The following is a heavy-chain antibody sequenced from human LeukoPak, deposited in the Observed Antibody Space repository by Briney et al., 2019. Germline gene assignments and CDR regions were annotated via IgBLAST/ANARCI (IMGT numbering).Heavy chain of an antibody. J-gene: IGHJ3*02. D-gene: IGHD2-21*02. CDR2: FDPEDGET. Sequence: GASVKVSCKVSGYTLTELSMHRVRQAPGKGLEWMGGFDPEDGETIYAQKFQGRVTMTEDTDTDTAYMELSSLRSEDTAVYYCATGNSMVVTAILAFNIWGQGTMVTVSS. CDR1: GYTLTELS. V-gene: IGHV1-24*01. CDR3: ATGNSMVVTAILAFNI.